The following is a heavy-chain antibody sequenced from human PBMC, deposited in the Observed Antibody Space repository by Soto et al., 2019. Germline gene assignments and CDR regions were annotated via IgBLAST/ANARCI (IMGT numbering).Heavy chain of an antibody. CDR3: TRGPRATSAGTSAH. J-gene: IGHJ4*02. CDR1: GCTFNMYW. CDR2: IYNDGTYA. Sequence: VQLVESGGGLVQPGGSLRLSCAGSGCTFNMYWMHWVRQVPGKGPVWVARIYNDGTYADYADSVKGRFTISRDNAKDTLYLQMNDLRAEDSALYHCTRGPRATSAGTSAHWGQGTLVTVSS. D-gene: IGHD6-13*01. V-gene: IGHV3-74*01.